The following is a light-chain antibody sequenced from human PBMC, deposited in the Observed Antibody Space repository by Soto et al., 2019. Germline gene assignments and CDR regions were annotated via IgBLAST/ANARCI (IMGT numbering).Light chain of an antibody. CDR3: QAWDSSTHVV. CDR2: QDS. V-gene: IGLV3-1*01. Sequence: YELTQPPSVSVSPGQTASLTCSGDKLGDKYACWYQQKPGQSPVLVIYQDSKRPSGIPERFSGSNSGNTATLTISGTQAMDEADYYCQAWDSSTHVVFGGGTKLTVL. J-gene: IGLJ2*01. CDR1: KLGDKY.